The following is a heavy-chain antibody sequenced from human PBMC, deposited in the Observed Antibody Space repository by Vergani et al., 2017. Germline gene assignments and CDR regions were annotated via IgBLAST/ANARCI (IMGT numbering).Heavy chain of an antibody. D-gene: IGHD3-22*01. J-gene: IGHJ6*02. CDR1: GFTFSSYS. CDR3: ASRYDSSGYSFYYYYGMDV. Sequence: VQLVESGGGVVQPGRSLRLSCAASGFTFSSYSMNWVRQAPGKGLEWVSSISSSSSYIYYADSVKGRFTISRDNAKNSLYLQMNSLRAEDTAVYYCASRYDSSGYSFYYYYGMDVWGQGTTVTVSS. V-gene: IGHV3-21*01. CDR2: ISSSSSYI.